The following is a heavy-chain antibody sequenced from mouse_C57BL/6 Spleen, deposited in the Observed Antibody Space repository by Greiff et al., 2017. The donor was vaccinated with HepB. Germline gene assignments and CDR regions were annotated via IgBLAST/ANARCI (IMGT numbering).Heavy chain of an antibody. J-gene: IGHJ4*01. V-gene: IGHV1-80*01. Sequence: VQLQQSGAELVKPGASVKISCKASGYAFSSYWMNWVKQRPGKGLEWIVQIYPGDGDTNYNGKFKGKATLTADKSSSTAYMQLSSLTSEDSAVYFCARDGYDGGYAMDYWGQGTSVTVSS. CDR2: IYPGDGDT. CDR3: ARDGYDGGYAMDY. D-gene: IGHD2-2*01. CDR1: GYAFSSYW.